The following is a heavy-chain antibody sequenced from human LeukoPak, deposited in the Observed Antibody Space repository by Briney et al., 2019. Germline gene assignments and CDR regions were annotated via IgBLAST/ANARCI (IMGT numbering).Heavy chain of an antibody. CDR2: INPNSGGT. CDR1: GYTSTDYY. V-gene: IGHV1-2*02. CDR3: ARDAITRGIIDY. J-gene: IGHJ4*02. D-gene: IGHD3-10*01. Sequence: ASVKVSCKASGYTSTDYYVHWVRQAPGQGLEWMGWINPNSGGTNYAQKFQGRVTMTRDTSISTAYMELSRLRSDDTAMYYCARDAITRGIIDYWGQGTLVTVSS.